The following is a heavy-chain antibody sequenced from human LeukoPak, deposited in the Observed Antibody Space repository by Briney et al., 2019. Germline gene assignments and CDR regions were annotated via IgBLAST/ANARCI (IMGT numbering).Heavy chain of an antibody. V-gene: IGHV4-4*07. Sequence: PSETLSLTCTVSGGSISSYYWSWIRQPPGKGLEWIGRTYTSGSTNYNPSLKSRVTMSVDTSKNQFSLKLSSVTAADTAVYYCARDHYDFWSGYHNPRNAFDIWGQGTMVTVSS. CDR3: ARDHYDFWSGYHNPRNAFDI. J-gene: IGHJ3*02. CDR2: TYTSGST. D-gene: IGHD3-3*01. CDR1: GGSISSYY.